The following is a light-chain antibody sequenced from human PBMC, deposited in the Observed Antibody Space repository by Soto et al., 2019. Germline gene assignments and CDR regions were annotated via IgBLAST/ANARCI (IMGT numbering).Light chain of an antibody. V-gene: IGKV3-15*01. CDR1: QSVGSN. CDR3: QQYNDRPLT. Sequence: EIVMTQSPATLSVSPGERATLSCRASQSVGSNLAWYQQKSGQAPRLLIYSASTRATGIPARLSGSGSGTEFTLTISSMQSEDFAVYYCQQYNDRPLTCGHGTRLEIK. CDR2: SAS. J-gene: IGKJ5*01.